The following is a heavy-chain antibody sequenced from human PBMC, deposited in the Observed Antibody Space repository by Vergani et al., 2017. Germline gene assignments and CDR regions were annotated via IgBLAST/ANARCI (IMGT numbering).Heavy chain of an antibody. CDR2: ISSNGGST. V-gene: IGHV3-64D*06. D-gene: IGHD6-25*01. Sequence: EVQLVESGGGLVQPGGSLRLSCSASGFTFSSYAMHWVRQAPGKGLEYVSAISSNGGSTYYADSVKGRFTISRDNSKNTLYLQMSSLRAEDTAVYYCVKGSGATVDAFDIWGQGTMVTVSS. CDR3: VKGSGATVDAFDI. J-gene: IGHJ3*02. CDR1: GFTFSSYA.